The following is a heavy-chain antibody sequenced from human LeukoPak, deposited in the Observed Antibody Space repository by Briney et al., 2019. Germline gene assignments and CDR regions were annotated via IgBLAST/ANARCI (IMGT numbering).Heavy chain of an antibody. V-gene: IGHV3-53*05. CDR3: ARGGHSVTGYYFDY. J-gene: IGHJ4*02. CDR2: IYSDGRT. D-gene: IGHD4-11*01. Sequence: QPGGSLRLSCAASGFTVSFNSMTWVRQAPGKGLEWVSVIYSDGRTFYADSVKGRFTISRDISKNTVYLQMNSLRTEDTAVYYCARGGHSVTGYYFDYWGQGTLVTVSS. CDR1: GFTVSFNS.